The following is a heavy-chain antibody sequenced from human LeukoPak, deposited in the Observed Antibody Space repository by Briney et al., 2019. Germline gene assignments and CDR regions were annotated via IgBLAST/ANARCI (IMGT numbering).Heavy chain of an antibody. Sequence: GGSLRLSCAASGFTFSSYAMHWVRQAPGKGLGYVSAISSNGGSTYYANSVKGRFTISRDNSKNTLYLQMGSLRAEDMAVYYCARGPATFYYYDSSGYPDYWGQGTLVTVSS. V-gene: IGHV3-64*01. J-gene: IGHJ4*02. D-gene: IGHD3-22*01. CDR2: ISSNGGST. CDR1: GFTFSSYA. CDR3: ARGPATFYYYDSSGYPDY.